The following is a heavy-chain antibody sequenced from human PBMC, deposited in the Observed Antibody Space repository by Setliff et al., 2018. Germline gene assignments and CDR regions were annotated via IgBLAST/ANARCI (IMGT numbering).Heavy chain of an antibody. V-gene: IGHV3-23*01. CDR1: GFTFSSYA. CDR2: ISGSGDAT. J-gene: IGHJ4*02. Sequence: PGESLKISCAASGFTFSSYAMTWVRQAPGKGLEWVSAISGSGDATNYADSVKGRFTISRDNSKNTLYLQMTSLRAEDTAVYYCAREPTVTTLDYWGQGTLVTVSS. D-gene: IGHD4-4*01. CDR3: AREPTVTTLDY.